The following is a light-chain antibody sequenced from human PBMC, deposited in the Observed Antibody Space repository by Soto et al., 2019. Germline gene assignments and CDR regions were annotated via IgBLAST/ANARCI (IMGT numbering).Light chain of an antibody. Sequence: ALTQPPSASGSPGQSVTISCTGTSSDVGGYNYVSWYQQHPGKAPKLMIYEVSKRPSGVPDRFSGSKSGNTASLTVSGLQAEDEADYYCSSYAGSNNFVFGTGTKVTV. J-gene: IGLJ1*01. CDR3: SSYAGSNNFV. CDR2: EVS. CDR1: SSDVGGYNY. V-gene: IGLV2-8*01.